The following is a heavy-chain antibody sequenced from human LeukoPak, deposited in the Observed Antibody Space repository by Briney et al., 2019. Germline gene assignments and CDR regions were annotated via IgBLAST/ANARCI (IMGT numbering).Heavy chain of an antibody. D-gene: IGHD1-26*01. Sequence: ETLSLTCAVSGGSISSSNWWSWVRQPPGKGLEWLSYISSSSGTIYYADSVRGRFTISRDNAKNSVYLQMNSLRVEDTAVYYCARGSGSYSFNLLGFDPWGQGTLVTVSS. CDR2: ISSSSGTI. V-gene: IGHV3-48*01. CDR3: ARGSGSYSFNLLGFDP. J-gene: IGHJ5*02. CDR1: GGSISSSN.